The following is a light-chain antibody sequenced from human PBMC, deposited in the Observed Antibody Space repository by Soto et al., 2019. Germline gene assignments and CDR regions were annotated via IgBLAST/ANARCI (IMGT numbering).Light chain of an antibody. Sequence: EIVMTQSPATLSVSPGETATLSCRASQSLTSYLAWYQQKPDQAPRLLIYGISTRATDIPARFSGSGSGTEFTLTISSLQSEDFAVYYCQQRSNWPPVFGGGTKVHIK. V-gene: IGKV3-15*01. CDR2: GIS. J-gene: IGKJ4*01. CDR1: QSLTSY. CDR3: QQRSNWPPV.